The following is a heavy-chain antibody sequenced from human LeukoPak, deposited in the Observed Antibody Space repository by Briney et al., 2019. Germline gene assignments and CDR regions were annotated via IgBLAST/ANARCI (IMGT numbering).Heavy chain of an antibody. Sequence: GGSLRLSCAASGFTFSNYWIHWVRQAPEKGLVWVSCINSDGRNTIYADSVKGRFTISRDNAENTLHLQMNSLRAEDTAVYYCARDLYRSGSHSFDYWGQGTLVTVSS. V-gene: IGHV3-74*01. J-gene: IGHJ4*02. CDR2: INSDGRNT. CDR3: ARDLYRSGSHSFDY. D-gene: IGHD2-15*01. CDR1: GFTFSNYW.